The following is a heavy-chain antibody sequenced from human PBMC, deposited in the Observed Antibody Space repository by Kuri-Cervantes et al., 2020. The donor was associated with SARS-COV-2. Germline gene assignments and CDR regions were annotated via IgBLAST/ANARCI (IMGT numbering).Heavy chain of an antibody. CDR1: GGSISTYY. Sequence: GSLRLSCTVSGGSISTYYWSWLRQPPGEGLEWIGYISYSGSTKYNPSLKSRVTISVHTSNSQFSLKLSSVTAADTAVYYCARYGSGWRFDYWGQGTLVTVSS. CDR2: ISYSGST. D-gene: IGHD6-19*01. V-gene: IGHV4-59*08. J-gene: IGHJ4*02. CDR3: ARYGSGWRFDY.